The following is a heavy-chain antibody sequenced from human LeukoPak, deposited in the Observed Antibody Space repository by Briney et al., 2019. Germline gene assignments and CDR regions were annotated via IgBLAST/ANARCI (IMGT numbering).Heavy chain of an antibody. CDR3: ARHRILRLGVLSWVFHY. CDR1: GGSISSSSYY. D-gene: IGHD3-16*02. CDR2: IYYSGST. Sequence: SETLSLTCTVSGGSISSSSYYWGWIRQPPGKGLEWIGSIYYSGSTYYNPSLKSRVTISVDTSKNQFSLKLSSVTAADTAVYYCARHRILRLGVLSWVFHYWGQGTLVTVSS. V-gene: IGHV4-39*01. J-gene: IGHJ4*02.